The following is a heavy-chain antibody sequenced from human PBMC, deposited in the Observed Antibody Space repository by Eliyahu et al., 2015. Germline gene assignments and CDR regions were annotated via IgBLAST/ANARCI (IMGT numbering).Heavy chain of an antibody. CDR1: GGSITSNSYY. V-gene: IGHV4-39*01. CDR3: AGTYSSSSGWYSLDY. Sequence: QLHLQESGPGLVKPSETLSLTCTVSGGSITSNSYYWGWIRQPPGKGLEWIGTISYSGSTNYNPSXKSRVTVSVDTSKNQFSLKLTSMTAADTSIYFCAGTYSSSSGWYSLDYWGQGTLVTVSS. J-gene: IGHJ4*02. CDR2: ISYSGST. D-gene: IGHD6-19*01.